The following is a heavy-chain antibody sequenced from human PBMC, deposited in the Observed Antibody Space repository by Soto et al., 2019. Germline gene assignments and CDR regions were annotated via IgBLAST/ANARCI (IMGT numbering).Heavy chain of an antibody. V-gene: IGHV3-11*01. CDR1: GFTFSDYY. CDR2: ISSSGSTI. Sequence: GGSLRLSCTASGFTFSDYYMSWIRQAPGKGLEWVSYISSSGSTIYYADSVKGRFTISRDNAKNSLYLQMNSLIAEDTAVYYCARDFSAVRPYYYYYYYMDVWGKGTTVTVSS. D-gene: IGHD2-2*01. CDR3: ARDFSAVRPYYYYYYYMDV. J-gene: IGHJ6*03.